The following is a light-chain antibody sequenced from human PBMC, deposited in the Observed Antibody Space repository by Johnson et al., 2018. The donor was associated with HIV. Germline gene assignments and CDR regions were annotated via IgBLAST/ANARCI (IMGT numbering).Light chain of an antibody. CDR1: SSTIGNNY. V-gene: IGLV1-51*02. J-gene: IGLJ1*01. CDR2: END. Sequence: QSVLTQPPSVSAAPGQKVTISCSGSSSTIGNNYVSWYQQFPGTAPKLLIYENDKRPSGIPDRFSGSKSGTSATLGITGLQTGDEADYYCATWDNSLSRGCVFGTGTKVTVL. CDR3: ATWDNSLSRGCV.